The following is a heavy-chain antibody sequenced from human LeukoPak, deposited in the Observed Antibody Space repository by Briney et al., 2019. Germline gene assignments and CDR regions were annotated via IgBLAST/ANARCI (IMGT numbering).Heavy chain of an antibody. V-gene: IGHV3-15*01. Sequence: GGSLRLSCAASEFTFSNAWMSWVRQAPGKGLEWVGRIYSKADGGTIDYAAPVKDRFTISRDDSKNTLYLQMNSLKTEDTAVYYCITDPATYYYGSGSYLIDYWGQGTLVTVSS. CDR1: EFTFSNAW. CDR3: ITDPATYYYGSGSYLIDY. CDR2: IYSKADGGTI. J-gene: IGHJ4*02. D-gene: IGHD3-10*01.